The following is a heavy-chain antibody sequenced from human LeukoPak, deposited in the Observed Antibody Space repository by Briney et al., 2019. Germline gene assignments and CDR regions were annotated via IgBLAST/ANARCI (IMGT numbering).Heavy chain of an antibody. CDR3: ARMPIRSSGSGGWYGTYYYGMDV. D-gene: IGHD3-10*01. Sequence: ASVKVSCKASGYTFTGYYMHWVRQAPGQGLEWMGRINPNSGGTNYAQKFQGRVTMTRDTSISTAYMELSRLRSDDTAVYYCARMPIRSSGSGGWYGTYYYGMDVWGQGTTVTVSS. J-gene: IGHJ6*02. V-gene: IGHV1-2*06. CDR1: GYTFTGYY. CDR2: INPNSGGT.